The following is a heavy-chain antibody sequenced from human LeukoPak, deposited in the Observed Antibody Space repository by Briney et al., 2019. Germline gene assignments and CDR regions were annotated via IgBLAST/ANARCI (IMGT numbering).Heavy chain of an antibody. D-gene: IGHD6-19*01. CDR3: ARPLDSSGRDRAFDI. J-gene: IGHJ3*02. CDR2: IYYSGST. Sequence: PSETLSLTCTVSGGSISSKTYYWGWIRLPPGKGLEWIGSIYYSGSTYYNPSLKSRVTISVDTSKNQFSLKLSSVTAADTAVYYCARPLDSSGRDRAFDIWGRGTMVTVSS. V-gene: IGHV4-39*01. CDR1: GGSISSKTYY.